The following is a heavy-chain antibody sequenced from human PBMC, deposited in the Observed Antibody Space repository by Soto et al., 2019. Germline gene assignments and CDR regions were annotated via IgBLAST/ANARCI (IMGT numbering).Heavy chain of an antibody. J-gene: IGHJ4*02. Sequence: GESLKISCAASGFTVSSNYMSWVRQAPGKGLEWVSVIYSGGSTYYADSVKGRFTISRDNSKNTLYLQMNSLRAEDTAVYYCARDLGLATTVTTGVYWGQGTLVTVSS. CDR1: GFTVSSNY. CDR3: ARDLGLATTVTTGVY. CDR2: IYSGGST. V-gene: IGHV3-66*01. D-gene: IGHD4-17*01.